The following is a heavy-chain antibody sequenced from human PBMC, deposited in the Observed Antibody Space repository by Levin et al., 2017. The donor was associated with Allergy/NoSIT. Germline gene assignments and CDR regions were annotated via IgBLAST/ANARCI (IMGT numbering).Heavy chain of an antibody. Sequence: GGSLRLSCAASGFTFSSYAMSWVRQAPGKGLEWVSAISGSGGSTYYADSVKGRFTISRDNSKNTLYLQMNSLRAEDTAVYYCAKDRKGDNCSGGSCYYYFDYWGQGTLVTVSS. D-gene: IGHD2-15*01. CDR2: ISGSGGST. J-gene: IGHJ4*02. V-gene: IGHV3-23*01. CDR3: AKDRKGDNCSGGSCYYYFDY. CDR1: GFTFSSYA.